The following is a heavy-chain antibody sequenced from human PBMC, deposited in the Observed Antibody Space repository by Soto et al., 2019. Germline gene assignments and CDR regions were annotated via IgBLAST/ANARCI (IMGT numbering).Heavy chain of an antibody. V-gene: IGHV4-59*01. D-gene: IGHD2-15*01. J-gene: IGHJ6*03. CDR1: GGSISSYY. CDR3: ARGYRYCSGGSCYSGYYYYFMDV. CDR2: IYYSGST. Sequence: SETLSLTCTVSGGSISSYYWSWIRQPPGKGLEWIGYIYYSGSTNYNPSLKSRVTISVDTSKNQFSLKLSSVTAADTAVYYCARGYRYCSGGSCYSGYYYYFMDVWGKGTTVTVSS.